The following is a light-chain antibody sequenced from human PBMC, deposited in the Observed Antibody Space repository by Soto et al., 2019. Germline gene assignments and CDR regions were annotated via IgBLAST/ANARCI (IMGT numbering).Light chain of an antibody. J-gene: IGKJ1*01. Sequence: EIVMTQCPATLSVSSGERATLSCRASQSVSSNLAWYQQKRGQAPRLLIYGASTRATGIPGRFSGSGSGTEFTLTISSLQSEDFAVYFCQQYNNWPPWTFGEGTKVDIK. CDR3: QQYNNWPPWT. CDR1: QSVSSN. V-gene: IGKV3-15*01. CDR2: GAS.